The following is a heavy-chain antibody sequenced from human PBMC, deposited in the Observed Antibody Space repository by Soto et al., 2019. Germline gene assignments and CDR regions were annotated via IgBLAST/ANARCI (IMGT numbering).Heavy chain of an antibody. CDR2: IYYSGST. J-gene: IGHJ4*02. CDR1: GGSISSYN. V-gene: IGHV4-59*08. CDR3: ARRYGGTFDY. D-gene: IGHD2-15*01. Sequence: PSETLSLTCTDSGGSISSYNWSWIRQPPGKGLEWIGYIYYSGSTNYNPSFKSRVTISVDTSKNQFSLKLSSVTAADTAVYYCARRYGGTFDYWGQGTQVTSPQ.